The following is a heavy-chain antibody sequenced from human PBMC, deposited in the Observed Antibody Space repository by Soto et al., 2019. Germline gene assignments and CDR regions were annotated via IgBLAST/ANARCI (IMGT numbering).Heavy chain of an antibody. CDR2: IKEDGSEQ. J-gene: IGHJ4*02. D-gene: IGHD6-13*01. V-gene: IGHV3-7*05. Sequence: EVQLEESGGGLVQPGGSLRLSCAASGFTFSGYWMTWVRQAPGKGLEWVANIKEDGSEQYQVDSVKGRFTFSRDNAKKTLYLQMNSLRVEDTAVYYCARLTAAGGVDQFDYWGQGTLVTVSS. CDR3: ARLTAAGGVDQFDY. CDR1: GFTFSGYW.